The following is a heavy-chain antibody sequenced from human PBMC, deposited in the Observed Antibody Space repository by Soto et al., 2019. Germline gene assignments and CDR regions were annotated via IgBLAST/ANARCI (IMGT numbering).Heavy chain of an antibody. CDR3: AHTAAGLSDDAFDI. CDR2: IYWDDDK. J-gene: IGHJ3*02. V-gene: IGHV2-5*02. Sequence: QITLKESGPTLVKPTQTLTLTCTFSGFSLSTNGVGVGWIRQPPGKALEWLALIYWDDDKRYSPSLKSRLTVTKDTSENQVVLTMTNMDSVDTGTYYCAHTAAGLSDDAFDIWGQGTMVTVSS. D-gene: IGHD6-13*01. CDR1: GFSLSTNGVG.